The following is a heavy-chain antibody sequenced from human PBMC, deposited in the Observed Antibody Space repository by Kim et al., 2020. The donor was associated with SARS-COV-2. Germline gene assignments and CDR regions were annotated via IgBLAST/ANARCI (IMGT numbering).Heavy chain of an antibody. Sequence: VKGRFTISRDDSKNTVYLQMNSLKTEDTAVYYCSIIDPMIILGGTIVYPDHWGQGTLVTVSS. D-gene: IGHD3-16*02. CDR3: SIIDPMIILGGTIVYPDH. J-gene: IGHJ4*02. V-gene: IGHV3-15*01.